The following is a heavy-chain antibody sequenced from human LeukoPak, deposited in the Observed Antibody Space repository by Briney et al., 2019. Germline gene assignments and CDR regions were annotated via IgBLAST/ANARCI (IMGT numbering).Heavy chain of an antibody. CDR2: IYAGNSDA. D-gene: IGHD5-24*01. Sequence: GESLRISCQGFGYPFTTSWIGWVRQLPGKGLEWTAIIYAGNSDAKYSPSFQGQVSISTDRSISTAYLHWSSLKASDTAIYYCAIINHPDGRVYWGQGTLVTVSS. V-gene: IGHV5-51*01. J-gene: IGHJ4*02. CDR3: AIINHPDGRVY. CDR1: GYPFTTSW.